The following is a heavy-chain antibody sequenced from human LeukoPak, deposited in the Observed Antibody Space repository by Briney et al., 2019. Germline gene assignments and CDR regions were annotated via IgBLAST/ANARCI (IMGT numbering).Heavy chain of an antibody. J-gene: IGHJ4*02. Sequence: ASVKVSCKASGYTFTSYYMHWVRQAPGQGLERMGIINPSGGSTSYAQTFQRRVTMTTDTPTSTVYMERSSLRSEDTAVYYCARGEGDYYDSSGYNYWGQGTLVTVSS. D-gene: IGHD3-22*01. CDR2: INPSGGST. CDR3: ARGEGDYYDSSGYNY. CDR1: GYTFTSYY. V-gene: IGHV1-46*01.